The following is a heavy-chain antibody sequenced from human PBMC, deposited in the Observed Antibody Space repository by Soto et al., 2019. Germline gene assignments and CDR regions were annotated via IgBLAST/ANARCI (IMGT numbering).Heavy chain of an antibody. J-gene: IGHJ4*02. CDR1: GGSISSGPYS. Sequence: ETLSLTCSVSGGSISSGPYSWGWIRQPPGKGLEWIGSIYYTGNTYYNPSLKSRVTISVDTSKNQFSLKLDSVTAADTAVYFCERHSIWLLLSDYWGQGSLVTVSS. CDR3: ERHSIWLLLSDY. CDR2: IYYTGNT. D-gene: IGHD3-22*01. V-gene: IGHV4-39*01.